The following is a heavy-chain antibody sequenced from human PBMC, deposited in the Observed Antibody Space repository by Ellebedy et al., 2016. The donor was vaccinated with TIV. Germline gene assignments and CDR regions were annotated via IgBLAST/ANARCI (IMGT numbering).Heavy chain of an antibody. V-gene: IGHV4-31*03. CDR1: GGSVSSGSHY. J-gene: IGHJ1*01. Sequence: SETLSLXXTVSGGSVSSGSHYWSWIRQHPGKGLEWIGYIYYSGATYYNPSLKSRFTISVDTSKNQFSLKLSSVTAADTAVYYCARGLSAAGSSAAGVFRQWGQGILVTVSS. D-gene: IGHD6-13*01. CDR2: IYYSGAT. CDR3: ARGLSAAGSSAAGVFRQ.